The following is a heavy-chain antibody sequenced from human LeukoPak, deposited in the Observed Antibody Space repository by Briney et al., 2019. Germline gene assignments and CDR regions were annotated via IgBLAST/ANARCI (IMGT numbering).Heavy chain of an antibody. D-gene: IGHD3-10*01. CDR1: GYTFTSYG. V-gene: IGHV1-2*02. Sequence: GASVKVSCKASGYTFTSYGISWVRQAPGQGLEWMGWINPNSGGTNYAQKFQGRVTMTRDTSISTGYMELSRLRSDDTAVYYCARVWQKNLYAFDIWGQGTMVTVSS. J-gene: IGHJ3*02. CDR3: ARVWQKNLYAFDI. CDR2: INPNSGGT.